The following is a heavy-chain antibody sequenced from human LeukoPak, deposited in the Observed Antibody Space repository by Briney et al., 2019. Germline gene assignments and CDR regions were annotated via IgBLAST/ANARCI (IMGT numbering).Heavy chain of an antibody. CDR3: ARKRHDDPYFFDY. CDR2: IYYRGTT. Sequence: PSETLSLTCTVSGGSISSGDYYWSWFRQPPGKGLQWIGYIYYRGTTYYNPSLKSRVTISVDTSKNQFSLKLNSVTDADTAVYYCARKRHDDPYFFDYWGQGTLVTVSS. CDR1: GGSISSGDYY. V-gene: IGHV4-30-4*01. J-gene: IGHJ4*02. D-gene: IGHD3-16*01.